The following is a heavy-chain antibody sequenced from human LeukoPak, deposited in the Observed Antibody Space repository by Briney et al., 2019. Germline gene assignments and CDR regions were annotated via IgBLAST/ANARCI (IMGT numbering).Heavy chain of an antibody. Sequence: PSETLSLTCTVSGDSISSSSSYWSWIRQPPGKGLEWIGEINHSGSTNYNPSLKSRVTISVDTSKNQFSLKLSSVTAADTAVYYCARPRSAQEGGSAFDIWGQGTMVTVSS. D-gene: IGHD6-19*01. J-gene: IGHJ3*02. CDR2: INHSGST. CDR3: ARPRSAQEGGSAFDI. CDR1: GDSISSSSSY. V-gene: IGHV4-39*07.